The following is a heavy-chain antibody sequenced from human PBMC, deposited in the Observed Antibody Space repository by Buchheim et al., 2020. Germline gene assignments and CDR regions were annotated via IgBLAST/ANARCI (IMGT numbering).Heavy chain of an antibody. CDR1: ELTFNIYW. Sequence: EVQLVESGGGLVQPGGSLRLSCVVSELTFNIYWMTWVRQAPGKGLEWVANIKQDGSEKYYVDSVKGRFTISRDNAKNSLYLQMNSLRAEDTGVYYCAKDSDSGSYYNFWGQG. D-gene: IGHD3-10*01. V-gene: IGHV3-7*04. CDR2: IKQDGSEK. J-gene: IGHJ4*02. CDR3: AKDSDSGSYYNF.